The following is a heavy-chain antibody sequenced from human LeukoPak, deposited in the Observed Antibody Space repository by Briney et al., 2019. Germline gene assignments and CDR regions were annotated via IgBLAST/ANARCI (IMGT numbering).Heavy chain of an antibody. D-gene: IGHD1-26*01. Sequence: SETLPLTCTVSGDSISSADYYWSWIRHPPGNGLEWIAYIYYRGSTYYNPSLKSRVIISADTSKNQFSLKLSSVTAADTAVYYCARVKYSGSYYGVDYWGQGTLVTVSS. J-gene: IGHJ4*02. CDR1: GDSISSADYY. CDR2: IYYRGST. V-gene: IGHV4-30-4*08. CDR3: ARVKYSGSYYGVDY.